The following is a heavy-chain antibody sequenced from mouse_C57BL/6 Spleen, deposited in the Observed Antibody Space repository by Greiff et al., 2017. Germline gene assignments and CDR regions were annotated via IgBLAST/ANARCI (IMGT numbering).Heavy chain of an antibody. D-gene: IGHD4-1*01. V-gene: IGHV5-4*01. CDR2: ISDGGSYI. CDR3: ARDQTGSYYFDY. Sequence: EVMLVESGGGLVKPGGSLRLSCAASGFTFSSYAMSWVRQTPEKRLEWVATISDGGSYIYYPDNVKGRFTISRDNAKNNLYLQMSHLKSEDTAMYYFARDQTGSYYFDYWGQGTTLTVSS. CDR1: GFTFSSYA. J-gene: IGHJ2*01.